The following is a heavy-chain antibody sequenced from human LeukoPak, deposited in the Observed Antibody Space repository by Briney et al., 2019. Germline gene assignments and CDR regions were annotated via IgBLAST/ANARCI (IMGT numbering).Heavy chain of an antibody. V-gene: IGHV4-30-4*01. CDR3: ASLSSGWSSNWFDP. CDR2: IYYSGST. D-gene: IGHD6-19*01. CDR1: GGSISSGDYY. Sequence: SETLSVTCTVSGGSISSGDYYWSWIRQPPGKGLEWIGYIYYSGSTYYNPSLKSRVTISVDTSKNQFSLKLSSETAADTVVYYCASLSSGWSSNWFDPWGQGTLVTVSS. J-gene: IGHJ5*02.